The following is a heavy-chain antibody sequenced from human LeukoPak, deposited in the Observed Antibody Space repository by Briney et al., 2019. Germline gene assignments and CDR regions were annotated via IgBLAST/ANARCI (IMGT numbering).Heavy chain of an antibody. Sequence: SETLSLTCTVSGGSINSYYWSWIRQPPGKGLEWIGYIYHSGSTYYNPSLKSRVTISVDRSKNQFSLKLSSVTAADTAVYYCARATAAGAFDIWGQGTMVTVSS. CDR3: ARATAAGAFDI. J-gene: IGHJ3*02. D-gene: IGHD6-13*01. V-gene: IGHV4-59*12. CDR2: IYHSGST. CDR1: GGSINSYY.